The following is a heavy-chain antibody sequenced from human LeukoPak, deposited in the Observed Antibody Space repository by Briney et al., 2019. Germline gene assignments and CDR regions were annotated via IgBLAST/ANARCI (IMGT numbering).Heavy chain of an antibody. CDR1: GVTFRSYA. J-gene: IGHJ6*02. CDR3: ARASGPDPTYYYGMDV. D-gene: IGHD1-26*01. V-gene: IGHV3-21*01. Sequence: GGSLRLSCAASGVTFRSYAMSWVRQAPGKGLEWVSSISSSSSYIYYADSVKGRFTISRDNAKNSLYLQMNSLRAEDTAVYYCARASGPDPTYYYGMDVWGQGTTVTVSS. CDR2: ISSSSSYI.